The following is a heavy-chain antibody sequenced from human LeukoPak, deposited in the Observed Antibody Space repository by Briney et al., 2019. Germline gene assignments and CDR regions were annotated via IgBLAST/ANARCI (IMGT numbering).Heavy chain of an antibody. D-gene: IGHD3-22*01. V-gene: IGHV4-59*01. CDR1: GGSISSYY. Sequence: MSSETLSLTCTVSGGSISSYYWSWIWQPPGKGLEWIGYIYYSGSTNYNPSLKSRVTISVDTSKNQFSLKLSSVTAADTAVYYCASGSSGWFPSSYYYDSSGYYYLDYWGQGTLVTVSS. J-gene: IGHJ4*02. CDR2: IYYSGST. CDR3: ASGSSGWFPSSYYYDSSGYYYLDY.